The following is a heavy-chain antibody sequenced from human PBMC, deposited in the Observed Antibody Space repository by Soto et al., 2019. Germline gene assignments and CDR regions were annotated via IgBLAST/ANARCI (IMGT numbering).Heavy chain of an antibody. CDR1: GYTFSSYG. D-gene: IGHD6-6*01. CDR2: ISGYNGNT. V-gene: IGHV1-18*01. J-gene: IGHJ4*02. Sequence: QVQLVQSGAEVKKPGASVKVSCKTSGYTFSSYGFSWVRQAPGQGLEWIGWISGYNGNTNYAQRFQGRVTMTTDTSTSTAYMALRSLRSDGTAVYYCAREAPLGYWGQGTLVTVSS. CDR3: AREAPLGY.